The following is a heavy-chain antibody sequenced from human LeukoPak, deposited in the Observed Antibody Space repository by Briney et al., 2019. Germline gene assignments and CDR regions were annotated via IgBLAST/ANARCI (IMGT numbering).Heavy chain of an antibody. V-gene: IGHV5-51*01. CDR3: ARTNGNGDYPSFYYYYGMDV. CDR2: IYPGDSDT. Sequence: GEALKISCKGSGYSFTSYWIGWVRQMPGKGLEWMGIIYPGDSDTRYSPSFQGQVTTSADKSISTAYLQWSSLKASDTAMYYCARTNGNGDYPSFYYYYGMDVWGKGTTVTVSS. J-gene: IGHJ6*04. D-gene: IGHD4-17*01. CDR1: GYSFTSYW.